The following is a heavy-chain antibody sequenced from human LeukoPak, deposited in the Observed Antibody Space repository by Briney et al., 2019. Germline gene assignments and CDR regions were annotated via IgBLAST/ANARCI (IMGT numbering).Heavy chain of an antibody. Sequence: SETLSLTCTVSGGSISSYYWSWIRQPPGKGLEWIGYIYYSGSTNYNPPLKSRVTISVDTSKNQFSLKLSSVTAADTAVYYCARVGATVRDNWFDPWGQGTLVTVSS. J-gene: IGHJ5*02. V-gene: IGHV4-59*01. CDR2: IYYSGST. D-gene: IGHD4-11*01. CDR1: GGSISSYY. CDR3: ARVGATVRDNWFDP.